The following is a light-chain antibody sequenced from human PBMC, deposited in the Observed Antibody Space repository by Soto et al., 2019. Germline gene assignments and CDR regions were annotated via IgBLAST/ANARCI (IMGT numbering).Light chain of an antibody. Sequence: EIVLTQSPGTLSLSPGERATLPCRASQSVNIYLAWYQQKPGQAPRLLIFGASSRATGIPARFSGSGSGTEFNLTISSLQSEDFAVYFCQQYDDWLRLTFGGGTKVDIK. V-gene: IGKV3D-15*01. CDR2: GAS. CDR1: QSVNIY. J-gene: IGKJ4*01. CDR3: QQYDDWLRLT.